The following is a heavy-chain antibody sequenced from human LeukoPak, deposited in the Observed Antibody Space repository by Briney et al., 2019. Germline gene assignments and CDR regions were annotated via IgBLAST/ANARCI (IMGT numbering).Heavy chain of an antibody. CDR2: IYTSGST. J-gene: IGHJ4*02. V-gene: IGHV4-61*02. CDR3: ARCSVFDILTGPSYYFDY. D-gene: IGHD3-9*01. CDR1: GGSISSGSYY. Sequence: SETLSLTCTVSGGSISSGSYYWSWIRQPAGKGLEWIGRIYTSGSTNYNPSLKSRVTMSVDTSKNQFSLKLSSVTAADTAVYYCARCSVFDILTGPSYYFDYWGQGTLVTVSS.